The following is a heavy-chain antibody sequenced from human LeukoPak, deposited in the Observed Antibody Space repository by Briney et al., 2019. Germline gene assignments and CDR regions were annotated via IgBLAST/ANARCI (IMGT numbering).Heavy chain of an antibody. CDR2: IYYSGIT. CDR1: GGSISSSSYY. Sequence: SETLSLTCTVSGGSISSSSYYWGWIRQPPGKGLGWIGTIYYSGITYYSPSLKSRVTISVDTSKNQFSLRLSSVTAADTAVYYCARSLGGAPVDYWGQGTLVTVSS. D-gene: IGHD1-26*01. J-gene: IGHJ4*02. V-gene: IGHV4-39*01. CDR3: ARSLGGAPVDY.